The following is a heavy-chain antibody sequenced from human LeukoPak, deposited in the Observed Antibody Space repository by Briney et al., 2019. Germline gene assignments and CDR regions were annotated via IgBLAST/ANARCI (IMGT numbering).Heavy chain of an antibody. CDR2: INHSGST. D-gene: IGHD2-2*03. CDR1: GGSFSGYY. J-gene: IGHJ4*02. CDR3: ARGGMDMVVVPAANWAPNFDY. V-gene: IGHV4-34*01. Sequence: KSSETLSLTCAVYGGSFSGYYWSWIRQPPGKGLEWIGEINHSGSTNYNPSLKSRVTISVDTSKNQFSLKLSSVTAADTAVYYCARGGMDMVVVPAANWAPNFDYWGQGTLVTVSS.